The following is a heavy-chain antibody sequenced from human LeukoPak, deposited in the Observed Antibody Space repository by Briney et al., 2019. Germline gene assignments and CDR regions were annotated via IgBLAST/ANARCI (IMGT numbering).Heavy chain of an antibody. D-gene: IGHD4-17*01. Sequence: GGSLRLSCAASGFTFSSSAMSWVRQVPGKGLEWVSGISASGGSTSYADSVKGRFTIYRDNAKNSLYLQMNSLRAEDTAVYYCARTSNTVTTGASYFDYWGQGILVTVSS. V-gene: IGHV3-23*01. J-gene: IGHJ4*02. CDR1: GFTFSSSA. CDR2: ISASGGST. CDR3: ARTSNTVTTGASYFDY.